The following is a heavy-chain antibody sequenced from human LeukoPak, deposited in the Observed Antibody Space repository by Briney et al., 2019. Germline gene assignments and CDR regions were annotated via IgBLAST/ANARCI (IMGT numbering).Heavy chain of an antibody. CDR3: ARGHQVGATSWFDP. CDR2: MNPNSGNT. Sequence: ASVKVSCKASGYTFTSYDINWVRQATGQGLEWMGWMNPNSGNTGYAQKFQGRVTMTRNTSISTAYMELSSLRSEDTAVYYCARGHQVGATSWFDPWGQGTLVTVSP. V-gene: IGHV1-8*01. D-gene: IGHD1-26*01. J-gene: IGHJ5*02. CDR1: GYTFTSYD.